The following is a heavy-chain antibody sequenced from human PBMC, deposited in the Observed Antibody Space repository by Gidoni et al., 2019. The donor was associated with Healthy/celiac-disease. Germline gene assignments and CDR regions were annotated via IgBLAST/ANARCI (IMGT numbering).Heavy chain of an antibody. Sequence: QVQLVESGGGVVQPGRSLRLSCAASGFTFSSYAMHWVRQAPGKGLEWVAVISYDGSNKYYADSVKGRFTISRDNSKNTLYLQMNSLRAEDTAVYYCAREAFGEGPVDYWGQGTLVTVSS. CDR2: ISYDGSNK. CDR3: AREAFGEGPVDY. J-gene: IGHJ4*02. V-gene: IGHV3-30-3*01. CDR1: GFTFSSYA. D-gene: IGHD3-16*01.